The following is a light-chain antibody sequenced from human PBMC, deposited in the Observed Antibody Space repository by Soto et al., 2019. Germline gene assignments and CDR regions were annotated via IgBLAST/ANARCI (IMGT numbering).Light chain of an antibody. CDR1: SSDVGGYNY. Sequence: QSALTQPASVSGSPGQSITISCTGTSSDVGGYNYVSWYQQHPGKAPKLMIYEVSNRPSGVSNRFSGSKSGNTASLTISGLQAEDEGFYYCSSYTTSTTPWVFGGGTKLPVL. CDR2: EVS. J-gene: IGLJ3*02. V-gene: IGLV2-14*01. CDR3: SSYTTSTTPWV.